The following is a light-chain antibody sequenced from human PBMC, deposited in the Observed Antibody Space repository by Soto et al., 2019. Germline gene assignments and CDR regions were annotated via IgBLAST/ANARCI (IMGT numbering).Light chain of an antibody. J-gene: IGLJ1*01. V-gene: IGLV2-23*02. Sequence: QSVLTQPASVSGSPGQSITISCTGTSSDVGSYNVVSWYQQHPGKAPKLLTYEVSKRPSGVSDRFSGSKSGNTASLTISGLQAEDEADYHCCSYAGSSSAYVFGTGTKVTVL. CDR1: SSDVGSYNV. CDR2: EVS. CDR3: CSYAGSSSAYV.